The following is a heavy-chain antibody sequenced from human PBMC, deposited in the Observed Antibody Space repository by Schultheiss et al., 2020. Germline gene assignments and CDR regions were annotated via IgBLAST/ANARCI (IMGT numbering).Heavy chain of an antibody. J-gene: IGHJ4*02. CDR2: IYYSGST. CDR3: ASFPRPYY. V-gene: IGHV4-59*08. Sequence: SQTLSLTCTVSGGSISSYYWSWIRQPPGKGLEWIGYIYYSGSTNYNPSLKSRVTISVDTSKNQFSLKLSSVTAADTAVYYCASFPRPYYWGQGTLVTVSS. CDR1: GGSISSYY. D-gene: IGHD3-16*01.